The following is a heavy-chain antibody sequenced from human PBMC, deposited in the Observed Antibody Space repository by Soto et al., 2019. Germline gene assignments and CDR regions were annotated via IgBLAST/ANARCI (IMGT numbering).Heavy chain of an antibody. V-gene: IGHV1-2*02. CDR2: MSTSSGGT. J-gene: IGHJ4*02. CDR3: ARGFGSSWFDY. Sequence: QVQLVQSGAEVKDPGASVKVSCRPSGYTFTANYIHWVRQAPGQGLEWMGWMSTSSGGTRFAEKFQGRVTLTRDTSISTAYMELTTLTLDDTVVYYCARGFGSSWFDYWGQGTLVAVSS. CDR1: GYTFTANY. D-gene: IGHD3-10*01.